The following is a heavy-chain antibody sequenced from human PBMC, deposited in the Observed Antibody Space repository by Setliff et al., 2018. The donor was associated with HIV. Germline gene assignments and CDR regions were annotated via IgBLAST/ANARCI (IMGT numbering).Heavy chain of an antibody. D-gene: IGHD3-22*01. CDR2: IFNSGST. CDR1: GGSISSDSSS. V-gene: IGHV4-31*03. Sequence: SETLSLTCIVSGGSISSDSSSWTWIRQHPGKGLEWIGCIFNSGSTHYKPSLKSRLTISLDTSKSQFSLNLRSVTAADTAVYYCARDLSTDSSGPYYHMDVWGRGTTVTVSS. CDR3: ARDLSTDSSGPYYHMDV. J-gene: IGHJ6*03.